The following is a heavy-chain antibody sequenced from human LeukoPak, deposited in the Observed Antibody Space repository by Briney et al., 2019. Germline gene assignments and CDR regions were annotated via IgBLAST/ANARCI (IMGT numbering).Heavy chain of an antibody. D-gene: IGHD2-21*01. CDR2: INHSGST. Sequence: PSETLSLTCAVYGGSFSGYYWSWIRQPPGKGLEWIGEINHSGSTNYNPSLKSRVTISADTSKNQFSLKLSSVTAADTAVYYCARGRIAYSYYYYYMDVWGKGTTVTVSS. V-gene: IGHV4-34*01. CDR3: ARGRIAYSYYYYYMDV. CDR1: GGSFSGYY. J-gene: IGHJ6*03.